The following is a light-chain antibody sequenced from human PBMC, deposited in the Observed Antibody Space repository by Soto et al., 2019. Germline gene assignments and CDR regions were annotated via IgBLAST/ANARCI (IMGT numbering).Light chain of an antibody. CDR3: NQSYSTPPT. CDR1: QSISSY. J-gene: IGKJ1*01. V-gene: IGKV1-39*01. Sequence: DIQMTQSPSSLSASVGDRVTITCRASQSISSYLNWYQQKPGKAPKLLIYAASSLQSGVPSRFSGSGSGTDFPLPTSSLQPEDFAIYTCNQSYSTPPTFGQGPKGEIK. CDR2: AAS.